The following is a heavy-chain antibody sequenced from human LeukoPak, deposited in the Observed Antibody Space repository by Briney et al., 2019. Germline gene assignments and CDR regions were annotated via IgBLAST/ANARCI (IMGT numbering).Heavy chain of an antibody. CDR3: PTSSSPHYYYYYGMDV. J-gene: IGHJ6*02. CDR2: ISYDGSNK. Sequence: GGSLRLSCAASGFTFSSYAMHWVRQAPDKGLEWVAVISYDGSNKYYADSVKGRFTISRDNSKNTLYLQMNSLRAEDTAVYYCPTSSSPHYYYYYGMDVWGQGTTVTVSS. CDR1: GFTFSSYA. V-gene: IGHV3-30-3*01. D-gene: IGHD6-6*01.